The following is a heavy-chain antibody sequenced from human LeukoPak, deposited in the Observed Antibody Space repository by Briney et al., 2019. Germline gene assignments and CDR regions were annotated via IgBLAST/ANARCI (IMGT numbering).Heavy chain of an antibody. D-gene: IGHD6-19*01. V-gene: IGHV5-51*01. J-gene: IGHJ4*02. CDR1: GYSFTNYW. Sequence: GESLKISCRGSGYSFTNYWIGWVRQKPGKGLEWMGRIYAGDSDTRYSLSFQGQVTISADRSISTAYLQWSSLKAPDTAMYYCARIAVAGTDRQYYFDYWGQGTLVTVSS. CDR2: IYAGDSDT. CDR3: ARIAVAGTDRQYYFDY.